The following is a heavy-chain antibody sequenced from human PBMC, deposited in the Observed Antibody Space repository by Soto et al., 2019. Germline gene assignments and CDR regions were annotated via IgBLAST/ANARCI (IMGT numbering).Heavy chain of an antibody. D-gene: IGHD2-2*01. CDR1: GYTFTSYA. V-gene: IGHV1-2*04. CDR2: INPNSGGT. J-gene: IGHJ4*02. Sequence: ASVKVSCKASGYTFTSYAISWVRQAPGQGLEWMGWINPNSGGTNYAQKFQGWVTMTRDTSISTAYMELSRLRSEDTAVYYCARGPPRYCSSTSCYAYYFDYWGQGTLVTVSS. CDR3: ARGPPRYCSSTSCYAYYFDY.